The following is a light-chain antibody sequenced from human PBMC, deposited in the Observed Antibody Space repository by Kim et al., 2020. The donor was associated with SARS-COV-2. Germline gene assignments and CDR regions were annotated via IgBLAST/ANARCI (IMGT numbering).Light chain of an antibody. CDR1: SSNIGNNY. Sequence: PRQRVTISCSGTSSNIGNNYVSWYQQLPGTAPKLLIYANDKRSSGIPDRFSGSKSGASATLVITGLQTGDEADYYCGTWDSSLSGVFGGGTQLTVL. J-gene: IGLJ7*01. CDR2: AND. CDR3: GTWDSSLSGV. V-gene: IGLV1-51*01.